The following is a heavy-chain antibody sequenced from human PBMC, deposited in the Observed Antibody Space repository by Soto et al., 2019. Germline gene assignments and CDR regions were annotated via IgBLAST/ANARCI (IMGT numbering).Heavy chain of an antibody. CDR3: ARDSSAWPNYFDS. J-gene: IGHJ4*02. D-gene: IGHD6-19*01. Sequence: PGGSLRLSCVASGFSISTHALTWVRQAPGKGLEWVSSFSGRSGDTYYAASVKCRFTISGDSSKNTVILQMNNLRADDTALYYCARDSSAWPNYFDSWGQGIQVTVSS. V-gene: IGHV3-23*01. CDR1: GFSISTHA. CDR2: FSGRSGDT.